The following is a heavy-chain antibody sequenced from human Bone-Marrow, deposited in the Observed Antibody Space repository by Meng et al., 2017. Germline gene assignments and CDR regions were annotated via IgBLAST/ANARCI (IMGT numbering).Heavy chain of an antibody. D-gene: IGHD6-13*01. CDR3: ARDEDISAAGKLFGDY. Sequence: QVERVRAGAEVKKPGASVKVSCKASGGTFSSYAISWVRQAPGQGLEWMGWISAYNGNTNYAQKLQGRVTMTTDTSTSTAYMELSGLRSDDTAMYYCARDEDISAAGKLFGDYWGRGTLVTVSS. J-gene: IGHJ4*02. V-gene: IGHV1-18*01. CDR2: ISAYNGNT. CDR1: GGTFSSYA.